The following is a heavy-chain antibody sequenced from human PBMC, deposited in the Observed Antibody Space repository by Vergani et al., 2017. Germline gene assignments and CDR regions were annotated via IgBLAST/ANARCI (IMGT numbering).Heavy chain of an antibody. CDR3: ARGDGAPNAFDI. CDR2: IIPILGIA. Sequence: QVQLVQSGAEVKKPGASVKVSCKASGGTFSSYAISWVRQAPGQGLEWMGRIIPILGIANYAQKFQGRVTITADKSTSTAYMELSSLGSEDTAVYYCARGDGAPNAFDIWGQGTMVTVSS. J-gene: IGHJ3*02. V-gene: IGHV1-69*04. D-gene: IGHD5-24*01. CDR1: GGTFSSYA.